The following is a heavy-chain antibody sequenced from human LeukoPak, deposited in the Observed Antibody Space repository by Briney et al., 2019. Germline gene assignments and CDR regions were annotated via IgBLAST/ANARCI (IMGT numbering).Heavy chain of an antibody. V-gene: IGHV4-39*01. CDR2: VFHSGST. J-gene: IGHJ4*02. D-gene: IGHD3-9*01. CDR3: AGRGIVTGYFDF. CDR1: DDFITNSNFY. Sequence: SYLKSFSSTVGDDFITNSNFYWGWIRQSPVKGLEWIGSVFHSGSTNYNPSLKSRVTISVDTSKNQFYLRVRSVTAAETALYYCAGRGIVTGYFDFWGRGTLVTVSS.